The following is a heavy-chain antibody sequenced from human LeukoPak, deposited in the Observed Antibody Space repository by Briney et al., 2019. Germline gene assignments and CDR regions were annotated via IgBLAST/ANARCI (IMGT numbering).Heavy chain of an antibody. CDR3: ARDRRALRGAYCGGDCYSAGGV. V-gene: IGHV1-69*04. J-gene: IGHJ4*02. CDR2: IIPILGIA. D-gene: IGHD2-21*02. CDR1: GGTFSSYA. Sequence: GASVEVSCKASGGTFSSYAISWVRQAPGQGLEWMGRIIPILGIANYAQKFQGRVTITADKSTSTAYMELSSLRSEDTAVYYCARDRRALRGAYCGGDCYSAGGVWGQGTLVTVSS.